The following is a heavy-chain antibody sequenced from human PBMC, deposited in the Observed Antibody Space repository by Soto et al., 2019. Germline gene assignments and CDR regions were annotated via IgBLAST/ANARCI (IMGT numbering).Heavy chain of an antibody. D-gene: IGHD2-2*02. J-gene: IGHJ5*02. CDR2: IIPIFGTA. CDR3: ARAYCSSTSCYRQDWFDP. CDR1: GGTFSSYA. Sequence: QVQLVQSGAEVKKPGSSVKVSCKASGGTFSSYAISWVRQAPGQGLEWMGGIIPIFGTANYAQKFQGGVTITADKSTSTAYMELSSLRSEDTAVYYCARAYCSSTSCYRQDWFDPWGQGTLVTVSS. V-gene: IGHV1-69*06.